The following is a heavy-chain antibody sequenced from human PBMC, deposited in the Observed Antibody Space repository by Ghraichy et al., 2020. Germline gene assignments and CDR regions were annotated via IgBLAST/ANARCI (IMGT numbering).Heavy chain of an antibody. V-gene: IGHV3-23*01. CDR3: ATNLIDYGSGSYYNHAY. CDR2: ISGSGGST. CDR1: GFTFSSYA. J-gene: IGHJ4*02. Sequence: GGSLRLSCAASGFTFSSYAMSWVRQAPGKGLEWVSAISGSGGSTYYADSVKGRFTISRDNSKNTLYLQMNSLRAEDTAVYYCATNLIDYGSGSYYNHAYWCQGTLVTVAS. D-gene: IGHD3-10*01.